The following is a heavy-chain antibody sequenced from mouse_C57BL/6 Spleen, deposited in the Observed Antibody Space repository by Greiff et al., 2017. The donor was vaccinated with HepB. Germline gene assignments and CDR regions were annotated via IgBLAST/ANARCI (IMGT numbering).Heavy chain of an antibody. D-gene: IGHD1-1*01. V-gene: IGHV5-6*01. J-gene: IGHJ1*03. CDR1: GFTFSSYG. Sequence: DVQLVESGGDLVKPGGSLKLSCAASGFTFSSYGMSWVRQTPDKRLEWVATISSGGSYTYYPDSVKGRFTISRDNAKYTLYLQMSSLKSEDTAMYYCARHRGGSSYRYFDVWGTGTTVTVSS. CDR3: ARHRGGSSYRYFDV. CDR2: ISSGGSYT.